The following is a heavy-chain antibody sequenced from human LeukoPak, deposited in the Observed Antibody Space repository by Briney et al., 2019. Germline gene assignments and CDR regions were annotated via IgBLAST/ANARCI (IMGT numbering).Heavy chain of an antibody. CDR1: GFTFSSYA. CDR2: ISGSGGST. Sequence: GGSLRLSCAASGFTFSSYAMSWVRQAPGKGLEWVSAISGSGGSTYCADSVKGRFTISRDNSKNTLYLQMNSLRAEDTAVYYCAKEVWGDSYNLRYYYYGMDVWGQGTTVTVSS. V-gene: IGHV3-23*01. D-gene: IGHD5-24*01. CDR3: AKEVWGDSYNLRYYYYGMDV. J-gene: IGHJ6*02.